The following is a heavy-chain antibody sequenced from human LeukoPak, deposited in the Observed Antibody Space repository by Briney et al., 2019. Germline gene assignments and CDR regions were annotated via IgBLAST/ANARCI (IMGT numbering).Heavy chain of an antibody. D-gene: IGHD2-2*02. Sequence: GGSLRVSCAASGFTFSSYAMNWVRQAPGKGLEWVSSISRSSSDIYYADSVKGRFTISGDNAKNSLYLQVNSLRAEDTAVYYCAREYCSGISCYMDYWGQGTLVSVSS. V-gene: IGHV3-21*01. CDR3: AREYCSGISCYMDY. CDR2: ISRSSSDI. CDR1: GFTFSSYA. J-gene: IGHJ4*02.